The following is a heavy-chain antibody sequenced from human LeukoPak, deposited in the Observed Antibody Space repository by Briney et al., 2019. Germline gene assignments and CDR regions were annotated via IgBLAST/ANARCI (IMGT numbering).Heavy chain of an antibody. CDR3: ARVVLRYFDFDY. V-gene: IGHV1-18*01. J-gene: IGHJ4*02. CDR2: ISAYNGNT. D-gene: IGHD3-9*01. Sequence: ASVKVSCKASGYTFTSYGISWVRQAPGQGLEWMGWISAYNGNTNYAQKFQGRVTITADKSTSTAYMELSSLRSEDTAVYYCARVVLRYFDFDYWGQGTLVTVSS. CDR1: GYTFTSYG.